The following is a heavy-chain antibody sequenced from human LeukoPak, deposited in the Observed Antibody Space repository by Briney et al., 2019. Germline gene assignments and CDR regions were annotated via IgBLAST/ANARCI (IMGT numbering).Heavy chain of an antibody. D-gene: IGHD4-11*01. CDR1: GFTFSDYY. Sequence: GGSLRLSCAASGFTFSDYYMSWIRQAPGRGLEWVSHISDSGRTIYYADSVKGRFTISRDNAKNSLYLQMNSLRAEDTAVYYCASQYYYAMDVWGQGTTVTVSS. V-gene: IGHV3-11*01. J-gene: IGHJ6*02. CDR2: ISDSGRTI. CDR3: ASQYYYAMDV.